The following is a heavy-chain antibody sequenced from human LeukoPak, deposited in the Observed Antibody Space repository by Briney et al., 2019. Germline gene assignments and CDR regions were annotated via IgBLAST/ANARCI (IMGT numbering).Heavy chain of an antibody. CDR3: ARGSYSDSRGYYGGAFDI. Sequence: GGSLRLSCAASGFTFDDYAMHWVRRAPGNGLEWVSGISWNSGAIGYADSVKGRFTISRDNAKNSLYLQMNSLRAEDMAFYYCARGSYSDSRGYYGGAFDIWGQGTMVTVSS. D-gene: IGHD3-22*01. V-gene: IGHV3-9*03. CDR1: GFTFDDYA. J-gene: IGHJ3*02. CDR2: ISWNSGAI.